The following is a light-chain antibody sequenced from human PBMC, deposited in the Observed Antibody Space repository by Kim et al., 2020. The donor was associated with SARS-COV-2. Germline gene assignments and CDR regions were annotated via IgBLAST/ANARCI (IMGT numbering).Light chain of an antibody. V-gene: IGKV1-33*01. CDR2: DAS. CDR1: HDISNY. CDR3: QQYDNLWT. J-gene: IGKJ1*01. Sequence: SATLGNRVTITCQASHDISNYLNWYQQKPEKAPKLQIYDASNLETGVPSRFSGSGSGTDFTFTISSPQPEDIATYYCQQYDNLWTFGQGTKVDIK.